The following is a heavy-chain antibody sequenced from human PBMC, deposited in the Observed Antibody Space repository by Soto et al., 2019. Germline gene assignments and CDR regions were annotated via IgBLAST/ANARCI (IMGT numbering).Heavy chain of an antibody. CDR3: ARDLAAAGHYYYYGMDV. Sequence: GASVKVSCKASGGTFSSYAISWVRQAPGQGLEWMGGIIPIFGTANYAQKFQGRVTITRDTSASTAYMELSSLRSEDTAVYYCARDLAAAGHYYYYGMDVWGQGTTVTVSS. CDR2: IIPIFGTA. J-gene: IGHJ6*02. V-gene: IGHV1-69*05. CDR1: GGTFSSYA. D-gene: IGHD6-13*01.